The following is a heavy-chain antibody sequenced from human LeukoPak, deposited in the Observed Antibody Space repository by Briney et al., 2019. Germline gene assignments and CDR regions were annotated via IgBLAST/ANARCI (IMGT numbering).Heavy chain of an antibody. D-gene: IGHD5-24*01. CDR2: IYPGDSDP. J-gene: IGHJ3*02. CDR1: GYSFSNYW. V-gene: IGHV5-51*01. Sequence: GESLKISCKGSGYSFSNYWIGWVRQMPGKGLDWMGIIYPGDSDPRYSPSFQGQVTISADKSISTAYLQWSSLKASDTAMYYCARSLGDGYNGAFDIWGQGTMVTVSS. CDR3: ARSLGDGYNGAFDI.